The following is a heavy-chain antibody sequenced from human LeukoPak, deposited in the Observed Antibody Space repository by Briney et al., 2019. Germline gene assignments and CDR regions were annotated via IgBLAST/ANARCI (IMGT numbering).Heavy chain of an antibody. V-gene: IGHV5-51*01. CDR3: ARRDYDWTQSSFDY. Sequence: GECLKSSCEGSVYSFTSYWSGGVRQMRGKGLECMGIIYPVDSDTRYSPSFHGQVTISADKSISTAYLQWSSLKASDTAMYYCARRDYDWTQSSFDYWGQGTLVTVSS. CDR1: VYSFTSYW. D-gene: IGHD3-16*01. J-gene: IGHJ4*02. CDR2: IYPVDSDT.